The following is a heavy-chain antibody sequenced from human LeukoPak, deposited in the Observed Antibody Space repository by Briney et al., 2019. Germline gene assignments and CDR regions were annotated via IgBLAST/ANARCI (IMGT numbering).Heavy chain of an antibody. Sequence: ASVKVSCKASGYTFTGYYMHWVRQAPGQGLEWMGWINPNSGGTNYAQKFQGRVTMIRDTSISTAYMELSRLRSDDTAVYYCARDLAQYGGYFDYWGQGTLVTVSS. V-gene: IGHV1-2*02. CDR1: GYTFTGYY. J-gene: IGHJ4*02. D-gene: IGHD4/OR15-4a*01. CDR3: ARDLAQYGGYFDY. CDR2: INPNSGGT.